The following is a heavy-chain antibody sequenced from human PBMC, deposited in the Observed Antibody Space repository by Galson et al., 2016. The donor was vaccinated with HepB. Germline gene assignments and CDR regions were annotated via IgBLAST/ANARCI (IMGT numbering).Heavy chain of an antibody. D-gene: IGHD3-3*01. J-gene: IGHJ6*02. V-gene: IGHV1-46*01. Sequence: SVKVSCKASGYNFITFYLHWVRQAPGQGLEWVALINPVDGNTRYAQKFQGRVTPTRDTSTSTVYMELRSMSSEDTAMYYCARDAPRGYDLWHGMDVWGQGTTVTVSS. CDR1: GYNFITFY. CDR2: INPVDGNT. CDR3: ARDAPRGYDLWHGMDV.